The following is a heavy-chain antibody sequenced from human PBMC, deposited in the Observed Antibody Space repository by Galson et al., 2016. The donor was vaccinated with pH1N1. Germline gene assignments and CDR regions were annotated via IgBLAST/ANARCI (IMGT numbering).Heavy chain of an antibody. J-gene: IGHJ4*02. CDR2: IYYSGST. D-gene: IGHD3-10*01. V-gene: IGHV4-39*01. CDR1: GGSISSSSYY. Sequence: ETLSLTCTVSGGSISSSSYYWGWIRQPPGKGLEWIGSIYYSGSTYYNPSLKSRVTISVDTYKNQFSLKMSSVTAADTAVYYCARRGIGEFLYYFDYWGQGTLVTVSS. CDR3: ARRGIGEFLYYFDY.